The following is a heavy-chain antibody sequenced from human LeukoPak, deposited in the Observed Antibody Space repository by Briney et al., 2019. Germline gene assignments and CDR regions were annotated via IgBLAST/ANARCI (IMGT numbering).Heavy chain of an antibody. CDR2: IKQDGSEK. Sequence: GGSLRLSCAASGFTFSSYWMSWVRQAPGKGLEWVANIKQDGSEKYYVDSVKGRFTISRDNAKNSLYLQMNSLRAEDTALYYCAKDKYGSGSTFDYWGQGTLVTVSS. CDR1: GFTFSSYW. J-gene: IGHJ4*02. V-gene: IGHV3-7*03. CDR3: AKDKYGSGSTFDY. D-gene: IGHD3-10*01.